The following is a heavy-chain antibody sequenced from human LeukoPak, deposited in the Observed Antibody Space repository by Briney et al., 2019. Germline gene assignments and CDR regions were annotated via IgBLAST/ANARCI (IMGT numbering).Heavy chain of an antibody. Sequence: SETLSLTCAVYGGSFSGYYWSWIRQPPGKGLEWIGEINHSGSTNYNPSLKSRATISVDTSKNQFSLKLSSVTAADTAVYCCARGVRRSSSFRGNWFDPWGQGTLVTVSS. CDR3: ARGVRRSSSFRGNWFDP. D-gene: IGHD6-6*01. CDR1: GGSFSGYY. V-gene: IGHV4-34*01. J-gene: IGHJ5*02. CDR2: INHSGST.